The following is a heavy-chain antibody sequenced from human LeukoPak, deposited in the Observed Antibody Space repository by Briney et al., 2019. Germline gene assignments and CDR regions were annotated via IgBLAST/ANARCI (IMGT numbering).Heavy chain of an antibody. CDR1: GGTFSSYA. V-gene: IGHV1-2*04. Sequence: ASVKVSCKASGGTFSSYAISWVRQAPGQGLEWMGWINPNSGGTNYAQKFQGWVTMTRDTSISTAYMELSRLRSDDTAVYYCARSDGDSSGYYYDDWFDPWGQGTLVTVSS. CDR2: INPNSGGT. CDR3: ARSDGDSSGYYYDDWFDP. J-gene: IGHJ5*02. D-gene: IGHD3-22*01.